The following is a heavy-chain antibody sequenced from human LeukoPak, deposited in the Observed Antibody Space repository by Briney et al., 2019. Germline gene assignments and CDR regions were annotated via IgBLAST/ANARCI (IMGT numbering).Heavy chain of an antibody. CDR1: GFTFSSSV. V-gene: IGHV3-30*03. Sequence: GRSLRLSCAASGFTFSSSVMHWVRQAPGKRLEWVAAISYDGRDKYFADSVKGRFTISRDNSKNTVDLQVNGLRAEDTAVYYCARETGNYYFDFWGQGTLVTVSS. CDR2: ISYDGRDK. D-gene: IGHD1-7*01. J-gene: IGHJ4*02. CDR3: ARETGNYYFDF.